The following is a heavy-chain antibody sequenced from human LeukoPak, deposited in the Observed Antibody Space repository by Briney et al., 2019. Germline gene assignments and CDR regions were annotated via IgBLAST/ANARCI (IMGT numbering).Heavy chain of an antibody. J-gene: IGHJ4*02. CDR1: GGSISSYY. V-gene: IGHV4-4*07. CDR3: AREEDYCSSTSCYTRSY. D-gene: IGHD2-2*02. CDR2: IYTSGST. Sequence: SETLSLTCTVSGGSISSYYWSWIRQPAGKGLEWIGRIYTSGSTNYNPSLKSRVTMSVDTSKNQFSLKLSSVTAADTAVYYCAREEDYCSSTSCYTRSYWGQGTLVTVSS.